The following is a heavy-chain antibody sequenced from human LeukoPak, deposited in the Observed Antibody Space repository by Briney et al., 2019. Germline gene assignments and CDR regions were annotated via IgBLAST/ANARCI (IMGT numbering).Heavy chain of an antibody. CDR1: GGSFSGYY. CDR2: INHSGST. Sequence: SETLSLTCAVYGGSFSGYYWSWIRQPPGKGLEWIGEINHSGSTNYNPSLKSRVTISVDTSKNQFSLKLSSVTAADTAVYYCASAPAVVVVAATYARWSDYWGQGTLVTVSS. CDR3: ASAPAVVVVAATYARWSDY. J-gene: IGHJ4*02. V-gene: IGHV4-34*01. D-gene: IGHD2-15*01.